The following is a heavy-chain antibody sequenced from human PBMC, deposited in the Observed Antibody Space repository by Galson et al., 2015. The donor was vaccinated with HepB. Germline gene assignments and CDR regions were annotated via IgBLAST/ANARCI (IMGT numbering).Heavy chain of an antibody. CDR1: GYTFTSYY. V-gene: IGHV1-46*03. Sequence: SVKVSCKASGYTFTSYYMHWVRQAPGQGLERMGIINPSGGSTSYAQKFQGRVTMTRDTSTSTVYMELSSLRSEDTAVYYCARAGYSGGWYRFSWFDPWGQGTLVTVPS. CDR2: INPSGGST. CDR3: ARAGYSGGWYRFSWFDP. J-gene: IGHJ5*02. D-gene: IGHD6-19*01.